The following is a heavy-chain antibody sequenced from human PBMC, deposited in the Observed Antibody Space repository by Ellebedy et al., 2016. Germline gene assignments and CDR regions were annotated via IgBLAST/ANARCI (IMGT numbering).Heavy chain of an antibody. CDR1: GFTVSNNY. CDR2: LYSGGST. D-gene: IGHD6-19*01. CDR3: ARGNAVPGPEPLDY. J-gene: IGHJ4*02. V-gene: IGHV3-66*01. Sequence: GGSLRLSCAASGFTVSNNYMSWVRQAPGKGLEWVSVLYSGGSTFYADSVKGRFTISRDNSKNTLYLQMNSLRAEDTAVYYCARGNAVPGPEPLDYWGQGTLVTVSS.